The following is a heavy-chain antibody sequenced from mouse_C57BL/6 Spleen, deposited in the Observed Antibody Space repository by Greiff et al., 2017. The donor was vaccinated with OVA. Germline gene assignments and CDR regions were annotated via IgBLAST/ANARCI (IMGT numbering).Heavy chain of an antibody. CDR1: GYSITSGYY. V-gene: IGHV3-6*01. CDR3: ARDDYDAYFDY. J-gene: IGHJ2*01. Sequence: ESGPGLVKPSQSLSLTCSVTGYSITSGYYWNWIRQFPGNKLEWMGYISYDGSNNYNPSLKNRISITRDTSKNQFFLKLNSVTTEDTATYYCARDDYDAYFDYWGQGTTLTVSS. D-gene: IGHD2-4*01. CDR2: ISYDGSN.